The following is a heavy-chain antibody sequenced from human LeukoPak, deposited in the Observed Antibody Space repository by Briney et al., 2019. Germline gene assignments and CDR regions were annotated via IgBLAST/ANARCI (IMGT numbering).Heavy chain of an antibody. CDR1: GYTFTSYA. Sequence: ASVKVSCKASGYTFTSYAMHWVRQAPGQRLEWMGWINAGNGNTKYSQKFQGRVTITRNTSISTAYMELSSLRSEDTAVYYCAGSSHRNDAFDIWGQGTMVTVSS. J-gene: IGHJ3*02. V-gene: IGHV1-3*01. CDR3: AGSSHRNDAFDI. D-gene: IGHD2-2*01. CDR2: INAGNGNT.